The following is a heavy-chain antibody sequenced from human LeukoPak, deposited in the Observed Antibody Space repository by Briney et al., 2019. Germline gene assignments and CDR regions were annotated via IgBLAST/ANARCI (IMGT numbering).Heavy chain of an antibody. CDR1: GVSIISTNSY. V-gene: IGHV4-39*07. CDR3: ARKREGPATGIDY. J-gene: IGHJ4*02. D-gene: IGHD2-15*01. Sequence: SETLSLTCTVSGVSIISTNSYWGWIRQSPRTGLEWIGNIYSSGRTYYNPSLKSRVTISIDMSENQFSLKLTSVTAAATAVYYCARKREGPATGIDYWGQGTLVTVSS. CDR2: IYSSGRT.